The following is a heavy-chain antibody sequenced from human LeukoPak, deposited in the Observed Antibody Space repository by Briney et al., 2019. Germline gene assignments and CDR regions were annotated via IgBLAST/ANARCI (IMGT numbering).Heavy chain of an antibody. CDR2: ISYDGSNK. V-gene: IGHV3-30*01. CDR3: ARDPPVVPAAQHYYYAMDV. J-gene: IGHJ6*02. Sequence: PGGSLRLSCAASGFTFSSYAMHWVRQAPGKGLEWVAVISYDGSNKYYADSVKGRFTISRDNSKNTLYLQVNSLRTEDTAVYCCARDPPVVPAAQHYYYAMDVWGQGTTVTVSS. CDR1: GFTFSSYA. D-gene: IGHD2-2*01.